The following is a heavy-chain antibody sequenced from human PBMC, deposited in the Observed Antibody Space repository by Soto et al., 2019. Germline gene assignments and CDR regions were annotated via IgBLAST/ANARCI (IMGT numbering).Heavy chain of an antibody. CDR3: ARDISRLVLDYGGNSYFDY. Sequence: ASVKVSCKASGYTFTRYGITWVRQAPGQGLEWMGWISGYNGNTNYAQKVQGRVTMTTDTSTSTAYMELRSLRSDDTAVYYCARDISRLVLDYGGNSYFDYWGQGTPVTVSS. J-gene: IGHJ4*02. D-gene: IGHD4-17*01. CDR1: GYTFTRYG. V-gene: IGHV1-18*01. CDR2: ISGYNGNT.